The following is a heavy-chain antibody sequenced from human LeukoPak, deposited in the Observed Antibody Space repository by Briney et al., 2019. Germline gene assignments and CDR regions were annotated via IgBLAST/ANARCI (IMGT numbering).Heavy chain of an antibody. CDR3: AKGTEWELRLDLFDY. D-gene: IGHD1-26*01. J-gene: IGHJ4*02. Sequence: GGSLRLSCAASGFTFSSYGMHWVRQAPGKGLEWVSGISGSGGSTYYGDSVKGRFTISRDNSKNTLYLQMNSLRADDTAVYYCAKGTEWELRLDLFDYWGQGTLVTVSS. V-gene: IGHV3-23*01. CDR2: ISGSGGST. CDR1: GFTFSSYG.